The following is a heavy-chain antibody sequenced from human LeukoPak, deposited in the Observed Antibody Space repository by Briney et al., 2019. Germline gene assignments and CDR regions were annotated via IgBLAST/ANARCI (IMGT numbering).Heavy chain of an antibody. D-gene: IGHD4-11*01. CDR2: IYYSESS. J-gene: IGHJ5*02. CDR1: GVSISSDY. V-gene: IGHV4-59*08. CDR3: ARRLPQNLFHP. Sequence: SETLSLTCTVSGVSISSDYWSWVRLPPGKGLEWVGYIYYSESSNHNPSLTSRVPMSVATSKHQFPLKLTSVTAEDTAVYYCARRLPQNLFHPWGQGTLVTVSS.